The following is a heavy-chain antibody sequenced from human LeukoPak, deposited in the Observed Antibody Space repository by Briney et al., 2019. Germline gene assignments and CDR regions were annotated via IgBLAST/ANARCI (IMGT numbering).Heavy chain of an antibody. CDR3: ARHTRLGYCSSTSCYYFDY. CDR1: GGSISSSSYY. CDR2: IYYSGST. Sequence: PSETLSLTCTVSGGSISSSSYYWGWIRQPPGKGLEWLGSIYYSGSTYYHPSLKSRVTISVDTSKNQFSLKLSSVTAADTAVYYCARHTRLGYCSSTSCYYFDYWGQGTLVTVSS. V-gene: IGHV4-39*01. J-gene: IGHJ4*02. D-gene: IGHD2-2*01.